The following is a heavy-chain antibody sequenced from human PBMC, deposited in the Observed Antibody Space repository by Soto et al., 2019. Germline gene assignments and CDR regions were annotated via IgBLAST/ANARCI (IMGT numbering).Heavy chain of an antibody. J-gene: IGHJ6*02. CDR2: IYPGDSDT. D-gene: IGHD1-7*01. CDR1: GYRFTSYW. Sequence: PGESLTVSCKGAGYRFTSYWIGWVRQMPGKGLEWMGIIYPGDSDTRYSPSFQGQVTISADKSISTAYLQWSSLKASDTAMYYCARNTAGTTPARPIYYYGMDVWGQGTTVTVSS. V-gene: IGHV5-51*03. CDR3: ARNTAGTTPARPIYYYGMDV.